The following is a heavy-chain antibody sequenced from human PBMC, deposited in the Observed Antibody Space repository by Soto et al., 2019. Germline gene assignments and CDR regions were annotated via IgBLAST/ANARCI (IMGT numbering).Heavy chain of an antibody. V-gene: IGHV1-69*13. CDR3: ARVSSVKQWLVRNYYYYGMDV. CDR1: GGTFSSYA. CDR2: IIPIFGTA. J-gene: IGHJ6*02. D-gene: IGHD6-19*01. Sequence: SVKVSCKASGGTFSSYAISWVRQAPGQGLEWMGGIIPIFGTANYAQKFQGRVTITADESTSTAYMELSSLGSEDTAVYYCARVSSVKQWLVRNYYYYGMDVWGQGTTVTVSS.